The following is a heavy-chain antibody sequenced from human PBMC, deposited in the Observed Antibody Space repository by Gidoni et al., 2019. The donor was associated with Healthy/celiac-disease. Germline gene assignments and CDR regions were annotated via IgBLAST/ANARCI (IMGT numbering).Heavy chain of an antibody. CDR3: AKDPRRPGIAVAGAFDI. Sequence: QVQLVESGGGVAQPGWSLRLSCAASGFTFSSYGMHWVRQAPGKGLEWVAVISYDGSNKYYADSVKGRFTISRDNSKNTLYLQMNSLRAEDTAVYYCAKDPRRPGIAVAGAFDIWGQGTMVTVSS. D-gene: IGHD6-19*01. V-gene: IGHV3-30*18. CDR2: ISYDGSNK. J-gene: IGHJ3*02. CDR1: GFTFSSYG.